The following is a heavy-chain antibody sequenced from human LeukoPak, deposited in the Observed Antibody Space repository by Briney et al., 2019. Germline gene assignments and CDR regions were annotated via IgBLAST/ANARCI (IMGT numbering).Heavy chain of an antibody. V-gene: IGHV3-53*01. D-gene: IGHD3-10*01. Sequence: PGGSLRLSCAASGFTVSSNYMRWVRQAPGKGLEWVSVIYSGGSTYYADSVKGRFTISRDNSKNTLYLQMNSLRAEDTAVYYCARDRQGYYGSGSYLITDYWGQGTLVTVSS. CDR1: GFTVSSNY. J-gene: IGHJ4*02. CDR2: IYSGGST. CDR3: ARDRQGYYGSGSYLITDY.